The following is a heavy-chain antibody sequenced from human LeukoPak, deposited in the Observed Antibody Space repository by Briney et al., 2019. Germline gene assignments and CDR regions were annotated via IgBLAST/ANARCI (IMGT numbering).Heavy chain of an antibody. V-gene: IGHV1-69*11. D-gene: IGHD3-10*01. CDR1: GGTFSSYA. Sequence: SVKVSCKASGGTFSSYAINWVGQAPGQGLEWMGRIIPMLGTVNYAQKFQGRVTITADESTSTAYMELSSLRSEDTAVYYCARDRFGPYYYGSGSTHPGYMDVWGKGTTVTVSS. J-gene: IGHJ6*03. CDR2: IIPMLGTV. CDR3: ARDRFGPYYYGSGSTHPGYMDV.